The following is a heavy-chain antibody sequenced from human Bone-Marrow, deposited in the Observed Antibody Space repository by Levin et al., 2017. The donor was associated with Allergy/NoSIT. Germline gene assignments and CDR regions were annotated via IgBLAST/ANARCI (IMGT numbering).Heavy chain of an antibody. V-gene: IGHV3-30-3*01. Sequence: GESLKISCAASGFTFSSYAMHWVRQAPGKGLEWVAVISYDGSNKYYADSVKGRFTISRDNSKNTLYLQMNSLRAEDTAVYYCARGGYRMMDVWGQGTTVTVSS. CDR1: GFTFSSYA. CDR3: ARGGYRMMDV. J-gene: IGHJ6*02. CDR2: ISYDGSNK. D-gene: IGHD5-18*01.